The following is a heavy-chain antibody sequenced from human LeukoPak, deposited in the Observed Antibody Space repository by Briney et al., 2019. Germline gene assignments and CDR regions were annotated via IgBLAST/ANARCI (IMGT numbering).Heavy chain of an antibody. D-gene: IGHD4-11*01. J-gene: IGHJ5*02. CDR2: INAGNGNT. V-gene: IGHV1-3*01. CDR1: GYTFTSYA. Sequence: ASVKVSCKASGYTFTSYAMHWVRQAPGQRLEWMGWINAGNGNTKYSQKFQGRVTITRDTSASTAYMELSSLRSEDTAVYYCARGELTTRARFDPWGQGTLVTVSS. CDR3: ARGELTTRARFDP.